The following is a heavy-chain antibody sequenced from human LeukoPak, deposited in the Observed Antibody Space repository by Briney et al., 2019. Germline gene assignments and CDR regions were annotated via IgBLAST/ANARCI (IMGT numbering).Heavy chain of an antibody. CDR2: ISGSGGST. D-gene: IGHD1-26*01. Sequence: GGSLRLSCAASGFTFSSYAMSWVRQAPGEGLEGVSAISGSGGSTYYADSVKGRFTISRDNSKNTLYLQMDSLRAEDTAVYYCATPPIVGAPYYFDYWGQGTLVTVSS. V-gene: IGHV3-23*01. CDR3: ATPPIVGAPYYFDY. CDR1: GFTFSSYA. J-gene: IGHJ4*02.